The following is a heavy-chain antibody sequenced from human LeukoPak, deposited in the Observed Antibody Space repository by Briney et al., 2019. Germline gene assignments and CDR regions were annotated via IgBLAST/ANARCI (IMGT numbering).Heavy chain of an antibody. CDR2: INHSGST. CDR1: GFTFTSYS. V-gene: IGHV4-34*01. Sequence: GSLRLSCAASGFTFTSYSMSWVRQPPGKGLEWIGEINHSGSTNYNPSLKSRVTISVDTSKNQFSLKLSSVTAADTAVYYCARRKKWLPMDVWGQGTTVTVSS. J-gene: IGHJ6*02. D-gene: IGHD5-12*01. CDR3: ARRKKWLPMDV.